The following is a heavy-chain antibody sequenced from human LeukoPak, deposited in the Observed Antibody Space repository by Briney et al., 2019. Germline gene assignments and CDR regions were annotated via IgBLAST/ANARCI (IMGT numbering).Heavy chain of an antibody. J-gene: IGHJ4*02. CDR2: ISSSSSYI. CDR1: GFSFSSYN. D-gene: IGHD5-24*01. V-gene: IGHV3-21*01. Sequence: TGGSLRLSCAASGFSFSSYNMNWVRQAPGKGLEWVSSISSSSSYIYYADSVKGRFTISRDNAKNSLYLQMNSLRAEDTAVYYCARVKDGYNCLDDYWGQGTLVTVSS. CDR3: ARVKDGYNCLDDY.